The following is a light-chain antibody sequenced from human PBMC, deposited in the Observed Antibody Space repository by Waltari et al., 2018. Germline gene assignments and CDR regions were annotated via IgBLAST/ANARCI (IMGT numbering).Light chain of an antibody. Sequence: DIQMTQSPSSLSASVGDRVTITCRASQRVRNFLTWYQQEPGKAPKLLIYATSSLQTGVPARFSGSGSGTDFTLSISSLQPEDFAIYFCQQGYMTPRTFGQGTKVEIK. V-gene: IGKV1-39*01. J-gene: IGKJ1*01. CDR3: QQGYMTPRT. CDR1: QRVRNF. CDR2: ATS.